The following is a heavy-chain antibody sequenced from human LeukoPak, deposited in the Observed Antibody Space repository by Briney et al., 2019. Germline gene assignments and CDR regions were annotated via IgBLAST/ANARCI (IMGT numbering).Heavy chain of an antibody. CDR1: GGSFSGYY. D-gene: IGHD3-10*01. CDR2: INHSGST. J-gene: IGHJ4*02. Sequence: SETLSLTCAVYGGSFSGYYWSWIRQPPGKGLEWIGEINHSGSTNYNPSLKSRVTISVDTSKNQFSLKLSSVTAADTAVYYCATDHGSGSYYRANPNPFDYWGQGTLVTVSS. V-gene: IGHV4-34*01. CDR3: ATDHGSGSYYRANPNPFDY.